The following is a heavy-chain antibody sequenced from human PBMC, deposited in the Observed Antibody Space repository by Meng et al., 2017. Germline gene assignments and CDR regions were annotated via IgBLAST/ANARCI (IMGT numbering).Heavy chain of an antibody. CDR3: TTGTPFMITFGGVIDYFDY. CDR1: GFTFSNAW. Sequence: GESLKISCAASGFTFSNAWMSWVRQAPGKGLEWVGRIKSKTDGGTTDYAAPVKGRFTISRDDSKNTLYLQMNSLKTEDTAVYYCTTGTPFMITFGGVIDYFDYWGHGKQVNGAS. V-gene: IGHV3-15*01. D-gene: IGHD3-16*02. J-gene: IGHJ4*01. CDR2: IKSKTDGGTT.